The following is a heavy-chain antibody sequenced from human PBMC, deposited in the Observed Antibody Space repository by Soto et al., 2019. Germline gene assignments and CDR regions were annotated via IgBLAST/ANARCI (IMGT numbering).Heavy chain of an antibody. CDR1: GGSISSGGYY. J-gene: IGHJ3*02. CDR3: ARVRFTIFGVVIIGDVFDI. D-gene: IGHD3-3*01. CDR2: IYYSGST. Sequence: TVSLTCTVSGGSISSGGYYWSWIRQHPGKGLEWIGYIYYSGSTYYNPSLKSRVTISVGTSKNQFSLKLSSVTAADSAVYYCARVRFTIFGVVIIGDVFDIWGQGTMVTVSS. V-gene: IGHV4-31*03.